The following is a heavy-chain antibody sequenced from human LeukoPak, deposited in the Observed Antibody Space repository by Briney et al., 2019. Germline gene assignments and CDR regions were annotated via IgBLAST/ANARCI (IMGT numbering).Heavy chain of an antibody. CDR2: INHNGRT. Sequence: WETLSLTCAVYGGSFSGYYWSWIRQPPGQGLEWIGEINHNGRTNYNPSLKSRVTISVDTSKNQFSMKLSSESAADTAVYYCARFLGGIRPNWFDPWGQGTLVTVSS. CDR3: ARFLGGIRPNWFDP. D-gene: IGHD3-16*01. V-gene: IGHV4-34*01. CDR1: GGSFSGYY. J-gene: IGHJ5*02.